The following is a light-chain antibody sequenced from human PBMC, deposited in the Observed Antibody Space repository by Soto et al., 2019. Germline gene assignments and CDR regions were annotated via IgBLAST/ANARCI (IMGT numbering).Light chain of an antibody. CDR2: DVT. V-gene: IGLV2-11*01. CDR3: CSFAATYTWV. J-gene: IGLJ3*02. CDR1: SSDVGGYNY. Sequence: QSALTQPRSVSASPGQSVTISCTGTSSDVGGYNYVSWYHQHPGQAPKLMIYDVTKRPSGVPDRFSGSKSGNMASLTISGLQAEDEGDYYCCSFAATYTWVFGGGTKVTVL.